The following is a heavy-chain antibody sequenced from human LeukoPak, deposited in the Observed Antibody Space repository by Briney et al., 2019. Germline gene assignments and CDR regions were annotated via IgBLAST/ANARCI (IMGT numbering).Heavy chain of an antibody. J-gene: IGHJ4*02. V-gene: IGHV4-61*01. CDR3: ARGSSYAYEY. Sequence: SETLSLTCTVSGGSVSSANYYWSWIRQPPGKGLEWIGYIFYSGSTNYSPSLKSRVTISVDTSKNQFSLQLNSVTPEDTAVYYCARGSSYAYEYWGQGTPVTVSS. D-gene: IGHD3-16*01. CDR1: GGSVSSANYY. CDR2: IFYSGST.